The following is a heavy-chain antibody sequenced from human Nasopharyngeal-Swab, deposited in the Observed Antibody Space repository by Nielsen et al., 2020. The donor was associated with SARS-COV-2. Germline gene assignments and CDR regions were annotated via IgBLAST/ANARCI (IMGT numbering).Heavy chain of an antibody. CDR2: ISWNSGNI. D-gene: IGHD3-16*01. Sequence: SLKISCAASGFTFDDYAMHWVRQAPGKGLEWVSGISWNSGNIVYADSVKGRFTISRDNAKNSLYLQMNSLRAEDTALYYCAKLPEPGEDAFDIWGQGTMVTVSS. J-gene: IGHJ3*02. V-gene: IGHV3-9*01. CDR3: AKLPEPGEDAFDI. CDR1: GFTFDDYA.